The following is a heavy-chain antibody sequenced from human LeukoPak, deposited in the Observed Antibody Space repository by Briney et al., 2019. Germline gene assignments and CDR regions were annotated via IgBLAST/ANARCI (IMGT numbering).Heavy chain of an antibody. J-gene: IGHJ6*02. Sequence: GGSLRLSCAASGFTFEDYGMSWVRQAPGKGLEWVSGINWNGGSTVYAASVEGRFTISRDNTKNSLYLQMSSLRAEDTALYYCARGRDYVWGNYRYSYYYGMDVWGQGTTVTVSS. D-gene: IGHD3-16*02. CDR2: INWNGGST. V-gene: IGHV3-20*04. CDR1: GFTFEDYG. CDR3: ARGRDYVWGNYRYSYYYGMDV.